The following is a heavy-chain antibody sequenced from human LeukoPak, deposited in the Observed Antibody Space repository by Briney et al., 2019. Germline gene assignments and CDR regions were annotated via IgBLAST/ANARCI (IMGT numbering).Heavy chain of an antibody. CDR2: IYHSGST. CDR1: GGSISSGGYY. J-gene: IGHJ4*02. V-gene: IGHV4-30-2*01. CDR3: ARATGIAAPAED. D-gene: IGHD6-13*01. Sequence: PSQTLSLTCPVSGGSISSGGYYWSWIRQPPGKGLEWIGYIYHSGSTYYNPSLKSRVTISVDRSKNQFSLKLSSVTAADTAVYYCARATGIAAPAEDWGQGTLVTVSS.